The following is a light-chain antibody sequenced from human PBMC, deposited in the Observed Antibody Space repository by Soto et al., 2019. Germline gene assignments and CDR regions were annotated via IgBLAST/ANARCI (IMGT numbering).Light chain of an antibody. V-gene: IGKV3-11*01. J-gene: IGKJ4*01. CDR1: QSVSSY. Sequence: EIVLTQSPATLSLSPGERATLSCRASQSVSSYLAWYQQKPGQAPRLLIYDASNRATGIPARFSGSGSGTDFTLTIISLEPEGFAVYYCQQRSNWPPLTFGGGTKVEIK. CDR3: QQRSNWPPLT. CDR2: DAS.